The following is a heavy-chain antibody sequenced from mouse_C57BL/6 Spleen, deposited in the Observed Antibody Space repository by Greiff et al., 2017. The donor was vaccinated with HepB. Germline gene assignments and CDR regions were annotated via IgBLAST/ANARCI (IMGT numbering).Heavy chain of an antibody. J-gene: IGHJ4*01. CDR3: AREGYYGNAMDY. D-gene: IGHD2-1*01. CDR1: GYAFSSSW. CDR2: IYPGDGDT. Sequence: VKLVESGPELVKPGASVKISCKASGYAFSSSWMNWVKQRPGKGLEWIGRIYPGDGDTNYNGKFKGKATLTADKSSSTAYMQLSSLTSEDSAVYFCAREGYYGNAMDYWGQGTSVTVSS. V-gene: IGHV1-82*01.